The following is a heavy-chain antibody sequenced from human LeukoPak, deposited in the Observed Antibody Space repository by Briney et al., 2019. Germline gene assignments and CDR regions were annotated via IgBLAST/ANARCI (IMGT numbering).Heavy chain of an antibody. CDR1: GFTFSSYS. J-gene: IGHJ4*02. Sequence: PGGSLRLSCAASGFTFSSYSMNWVRQAPGKGLEWVSSISSSSSYIYYADSVKGRFTISRDNAKNSLYLQMNSLRAEDTAVYYCASGLTYGDYGNYWGQGTLVTVSS. V-gene: IGHV3-21*01. CDR3: ASGLTYGDYGNY. D-gene: IGHD4-17*01. CDR2: ISSSSSYI.